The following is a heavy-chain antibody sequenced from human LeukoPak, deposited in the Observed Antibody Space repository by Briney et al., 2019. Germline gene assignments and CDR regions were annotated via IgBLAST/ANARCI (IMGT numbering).Heavy chain of an antibody. CDR2: INSDGSST. J-gene: IGHJ4*02. CDR3: ARAGNSSSRRYFDY. D-gene: IGHD6-6*01. CDR1: GFTFSSYW. Sequence: GGSLRLSCAASGFTFSSYWMHWVRQAAGKGLVWVSRINSDGSSTNYADSVRGRSTISRDNAKNSLSLQMNSLRAEDTAVYYCARAGNSSSRRYFDYWGQGTLVTVSS. V-gene: IGHV3-74*01.